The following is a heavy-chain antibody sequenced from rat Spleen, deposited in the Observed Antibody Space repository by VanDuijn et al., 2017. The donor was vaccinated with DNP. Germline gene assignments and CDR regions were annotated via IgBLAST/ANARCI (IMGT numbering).Heavy chain of an antibody. Sequence: EVQLVESGGGLVQPGRSLKLSCAASGFIFSDHDMAWVRQAPAKGLEWVASISYEGSSSYYGDSVKGRFTMSRDNANGTLYLQMSSLRSEDTAMYYCIARGNIAAIHFDYWGQGVMVTVSS. CDR2: ISYEGSSS. CDR3: IARGNIAAIHFDY. V-gene: IGHV5-22*01. J-gene: IGHJ2*01. CDR1: GFIFSDHD. D-gene: IGHD1-2*01.